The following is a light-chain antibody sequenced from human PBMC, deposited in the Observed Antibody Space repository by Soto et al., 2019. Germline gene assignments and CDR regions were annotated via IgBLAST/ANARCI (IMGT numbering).Light chain of an antibody. CDR2: DAS. V-gene: IGKV1-5*01. Sequence: DILMTQSPSILSASVGDTFTITCRAPQSISKWVAWYQPRAGKAPTALIFDASNSEKGVPSRFSGSGSGTEFTLIISGLQPEDFAVYYCQQYGSSRGITFGPGTKVDIK. J-gene: IGKJ3*01. CDR1: QSISKW. CDR3: QQYGSSRGIT.